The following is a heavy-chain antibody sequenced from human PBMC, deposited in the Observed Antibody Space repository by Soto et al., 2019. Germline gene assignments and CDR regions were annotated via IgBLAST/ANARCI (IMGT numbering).Heavy chain of an antibody. CDR2: ISYDGSNK. V-gene: IGHV3-30-3*01. Sequence: GGSLRLSCAASGFTFSSYAMHWVRQAPGKGLEWVAVISYDGSNKYYAVSVKGRFTISRDNSKNTLYLQMNSLRAEDTAVYYCARDRPFDIWGKGTMVTVSS. CDR1: GFTFSSYA. J-gene: IGHJ3*02. CDR3: ARDRPFDI.